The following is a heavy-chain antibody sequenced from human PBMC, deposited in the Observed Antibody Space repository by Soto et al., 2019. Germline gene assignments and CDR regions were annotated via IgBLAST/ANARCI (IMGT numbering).Heavy chain of an antibody. Sequence: QVQLQESGPGLVKPSETLSLTCTVSGGSISSYYWSWIRQPPGKGLEWIGYIYYSGSTNYNPSLKSRVTISVDTSKNQFSLKLSSVTAADTAVYYCARTSSGWDSFDYWGQGTLVTVSS. CDR3: ARTSSGWDSFDY. CDR2: IYYSGST. CDR1: GGSISSYY. J-gene: IGHJ4*02. V-gene: IGHV4-59*01. D-gene: IGHD6-19*01.